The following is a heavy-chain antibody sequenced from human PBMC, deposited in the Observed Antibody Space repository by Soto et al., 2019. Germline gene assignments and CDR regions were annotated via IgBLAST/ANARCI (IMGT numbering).Heavy chain of an antibody. J-gene: IGHJ4*02. CDR3: AKRFGNYWAFDY. D-gene: IGHD1-26*01. CDR1: GFSFSTYG. Sequence: QVHLVESGGGVVQPGRSLRLSCAASGFSFSTYGMHWVRQAPGKGLEWVAFISNDGSNKYYADSVKGRFTISRDNSKNTLYMQMNRLRAEDTAVDYCAKRFGNYWAFDYWGQGTLVTVSS. CDR2: ISNDGSNK. V-gene: IGHV3-30*18.